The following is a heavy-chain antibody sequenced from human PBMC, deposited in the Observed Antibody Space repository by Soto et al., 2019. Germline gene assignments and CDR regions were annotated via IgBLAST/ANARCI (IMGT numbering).Heavy chain of an antibody. Sequence: QVQLVQSGAEVKKPGSSVKVSCKASGGTFSSYTISWVRQAPGQGLEWMGRIIPILGIANYAQKFQGRVTITADKSVSTAYMEVSSLRSEDTAVYYCASWGTTFGGVIVNPDYFDYWGQGTLVTVSS. CDR3: ASWGTTFGGVIVNPDYFDY. J-gene: IGHJ4*02. CDR1: GGTFSSYT. CDR2: IIPILGIA. V-gene: IGHV1-69*02. D-gene: IGHD3-16*02.